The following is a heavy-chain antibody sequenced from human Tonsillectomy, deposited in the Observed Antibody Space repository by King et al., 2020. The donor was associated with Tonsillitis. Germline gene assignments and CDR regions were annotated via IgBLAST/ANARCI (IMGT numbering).Heavy chain of an antibody. D-gene: IGHD3-22*01. J-gene: IGHJ4*02. CDR1: GFTLSRYW. Sequence: VQLVESGGGLVQPGGSLRLSCAASGFTLSRYWMSWVRQAPGKGLEWVANIKQDGSEKYYVDSVKGRLTISRDNAKNSLYLQMNSMRAEDTAVYYCTRDPYYDSSRYYWAFDYWGQGTLVTVSS. CDR2: IKQDGSEK. CDR3: TRDPYYDSSRYYWAFDY. V-gene: IGHV3-7*01.